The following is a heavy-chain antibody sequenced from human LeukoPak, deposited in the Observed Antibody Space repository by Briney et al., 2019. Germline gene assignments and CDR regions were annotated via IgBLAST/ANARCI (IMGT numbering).Heavy chain of an antibody. V-gene: IGHV4-34*01. CDR2: ITHSART. CDR3: ARGGNPGVTTNRAPKYYYYCYFMDV. Sequence: SETMSLSCAVCGGSFSGYYWRGIRQPPGKGVEGIGVITHSARTNYSPSLKSQVTISVDTSNNQFSLSLSSVPAADTAVYYCARGGNPGVTTNRAPKYYYYCYFMDVWGKGTTVTVSS. CDR1: GGSFSGYY. D-gene: IGHD4-11*01. J-gene: IGHJ6*03.